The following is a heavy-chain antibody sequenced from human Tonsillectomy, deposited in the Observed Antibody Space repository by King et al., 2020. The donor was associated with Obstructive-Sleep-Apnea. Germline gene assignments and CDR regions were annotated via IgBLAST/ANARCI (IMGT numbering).Heavy chain of an antibody. J-gene: IGHJ4*02. Sequence: VQLVESGAEVKKPGESLKISCKGSGYNFTSYWIGWVRQMPGKGLEWMGIIYPGDSDARYRPSFQGQVTISADKSISTAYLQWSSLKASDTAMFYCARRRDSSSWYGRYFDYWGQGTLVTVSS. CDR2: IYPGDSDA. CDR3: ARRRDSSSWYGRYFDY. CDR1: GYNFTSYW. V-gene: IGHV5-51*01. D-gene: IGHD6-13*01.